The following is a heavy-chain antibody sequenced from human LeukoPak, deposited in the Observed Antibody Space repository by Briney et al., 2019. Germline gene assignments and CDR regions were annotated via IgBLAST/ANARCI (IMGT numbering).Heavy chain of an antibody. CDR1: GFTFRTYT. D-gene: IGHD6-25*01. CDR3: AKDASSGSHFDY. J-gene: IGHJ4*02. Sequence: GGSLTLSCVASGFTFRTYTMNWIRQAPGKGLEWVSGSIGSGGSAFYADSVKGRFTISRDNSKNTLYLQMNSLRAEDTAVYYCAKDASSGSHFDYWGQGTLVTVSS. CDR2: SIGSGGSA. V-gene: IGHV3-23*01.